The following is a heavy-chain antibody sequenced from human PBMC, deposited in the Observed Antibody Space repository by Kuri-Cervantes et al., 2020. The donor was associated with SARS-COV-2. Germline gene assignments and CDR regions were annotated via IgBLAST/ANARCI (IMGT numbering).Heavy chain of an antibody. J-gene: IGHJ4*02. CDR3: AKRYSSSWIGPSPFDY. D-gene: IGHD6-13*01. CDR1: GFTFSSYA. Sequence: GESLKISCAASGFTFSSYAMSWVRQAPGKGLEWVSAISGSGGSTYYADSVKGRFTISRDNSKNTLYLQMNSLRAEDTAVYYCAKRYSSSWIGPSPFDYWGQGTLVTVSS. V-gene: IGHV3-23*01. CDR2: ISGSGGST.